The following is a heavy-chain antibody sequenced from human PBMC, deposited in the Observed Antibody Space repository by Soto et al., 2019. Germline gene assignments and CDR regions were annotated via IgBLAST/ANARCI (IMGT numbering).Heavy chain of an antibody. CDR3: AKEPAPAAIGFDY. D-gene: IGHD2-2*02. J-gene: IGHJ4*02. CDR2: ISYDGTNK. Sequence: GSLRLSCAASGFPFSSYGMHWVRQAPGKGLEWLAVISYDGTNKYYGDSVQGRITISRDNSKNTLYLQVNSVRPEDTAVYYCAKEPAPAAIGFDYWGQGTLVTVSS. V-gene: IGHV3-30*18. CDR1: GFPFSSYG.